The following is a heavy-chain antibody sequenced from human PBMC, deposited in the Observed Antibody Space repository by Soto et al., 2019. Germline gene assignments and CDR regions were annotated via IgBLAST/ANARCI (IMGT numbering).Heavy chain of an antibody. D-gene: IGHD3-10*01. CDR2: IYNSGST. CDR1: AGSISSYY. V-gene: IGHV4-59*01. J-gene: IGHJ6*02. Sequence: QVQLQESGPGLVKASETLSLTCTVSAGSISSYYWGWIRQSPGKGLEWIGYIYNSGSTNYNPSLKSRLTMSVDTSKNQFSLKLSSVTAADTAVYYCARIIRTLAWDGVDVWGQGPRVTV. CDR3: ARIIRTLAWDGVDV.